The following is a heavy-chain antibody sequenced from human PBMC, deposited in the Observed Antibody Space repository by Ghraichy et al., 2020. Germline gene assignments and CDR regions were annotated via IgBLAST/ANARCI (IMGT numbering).Heavy chain of an antibody. J-gene: IGHJ4*02. Sequence: GGSLRLSCAASGFTFSSYAMSWVRQAPGKGLEWVSGINGGGGSTYYQDSVKGRFTISRDNSKNTLYLQVNSLRAEDTALYYCAKNIRYFDPDPYFDYWGQGTLVTVSS. V-gene: IGHV3-23*01. CDR1: GFTFSSYA. CDR3: AKNIRYFDPDPYFDY. CDR2: INGGGGST. D-gene: IGHD3-9*01.